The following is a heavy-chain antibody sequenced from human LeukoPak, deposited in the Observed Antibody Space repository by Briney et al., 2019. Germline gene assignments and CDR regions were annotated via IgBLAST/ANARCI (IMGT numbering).Heavy chain of an antibody. Sequence: PSETLSLTCTVSGGSISSGGYYWSWIRQHPGKGLEWIGYIYYSGSTYYNPSLKSRVTISVDTSKNQFSLKLSSVTAADTAVYYCALYCSSTSCYLYSFDYWGQGTLVTASS. J-gene: IGHJ4*02. CDR3: ALYCSSTSCYLYSFDY. CDR2: IYYSGST. V-gene: IGHV4-31*03. CDR1: GGSISSGGYY. D-gene: IGHD2-2*01.